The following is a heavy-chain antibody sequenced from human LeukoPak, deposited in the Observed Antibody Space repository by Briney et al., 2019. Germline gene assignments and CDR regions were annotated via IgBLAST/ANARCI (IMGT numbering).Heavy chain of an antibody. CDR3: ARDLKYYDILTGYYTSHYFDY. CDR1: GFTFSSYS. V-gene: IGHV3-21*01. J-gene: IGHJ4*02. Sequence: PGGSLRLSCAASGFTFSSYSMNWVRQAPGKGLEWVSSISSSSSYIYYADSVKGRFTISRDNAKNSLYLQMNSLRAEDTAVYYCARDLKYYDILTGYYTSHYFDYWGQGTLVTVSS. CDR2: ISSSSSYI. D-gene: IGHD3-9*01.